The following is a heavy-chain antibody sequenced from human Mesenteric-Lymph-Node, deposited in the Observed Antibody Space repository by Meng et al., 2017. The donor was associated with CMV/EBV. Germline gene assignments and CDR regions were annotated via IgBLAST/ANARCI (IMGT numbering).Heavy chain of an antibody. CDR1: GGCFSGYY. V-gene: IGHV4-34*01. Sequence: HVQQQQVGAGLLKPSETLVLTVAVYGGCFSGYYWSWIRQPPGKGLEWIGEINHSGSTNYNPSLKSRVTISVDTSKNQFSLKLSSVTAADTAVYYCARHQRWLKSEGGFNYWGQGTLVTVSS. CDR3: ARHQRWLKSEGGFNY. D-gene: IGHD4-23*01. J-gene: IGHJ4*02. CDR2: INHSGST.